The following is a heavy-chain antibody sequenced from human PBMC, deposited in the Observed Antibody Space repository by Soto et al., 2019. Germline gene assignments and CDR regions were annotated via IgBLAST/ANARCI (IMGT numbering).Heavy chain of an antibody. CDR1: GGFVATGDHY. J-gene: IGHJ4*02. D-gene: IGHD3-16*01. CDR3: ARLEMGELRIDH. Sequence: PSETLSLTCSVSGGFVATGDHYWAWIRQPPGKTLEWVASLYYGGSTHYSPSLKSPVTISADASKNQLFLTLSSVTAADRAIYFFARLEMGELRIDHWGQGIQVTVSS. V-gene: IGHV4-39*01. CDR2: LYYGGST.